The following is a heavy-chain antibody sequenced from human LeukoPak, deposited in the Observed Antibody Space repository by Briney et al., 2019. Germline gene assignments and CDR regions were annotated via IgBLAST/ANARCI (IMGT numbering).Heavy chain of an antibody. Sequence: ERSLRLSCAASGFTFSSYGMHWVRQAPGKGLEWVALISSDGSNKYYADSVKGRFTISRDNSKNTLYLQINSLKAEDTAVYYWAKYRSGSYYGMDVWGQGTTVTVSS. D-gene: IGHD3-10*01. CDR2: ISSDGSNK. CDR3: AKYRSGSYYGMDV. V-gene: IGHV3-30*18. CDR1: GFTFSSYG. J-gene: IGHJ6*02.